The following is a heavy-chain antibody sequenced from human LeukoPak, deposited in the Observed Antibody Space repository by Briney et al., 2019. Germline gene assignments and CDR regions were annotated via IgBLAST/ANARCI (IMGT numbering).Heavy chain of an antibody. J-gene: IGHJ3*02. Sequence: PGGSLRLSCAASGFTFSASTMNWVRQAPGKGLEWVSSIDSSGVSTFCVASLRGRFTISRDNAKNSLYLQMNSLRAEDTAVYYCAKQYYYGSGSYYDAFDIWGQGTVVTVSS. CDR2: IDSSGVST. V-gene: IGHV3-21*01. CDR1: GFTFSAST. CDR3: AKQYYYGSGSYYDAFDI. D-gene: IGHD3-10*01.